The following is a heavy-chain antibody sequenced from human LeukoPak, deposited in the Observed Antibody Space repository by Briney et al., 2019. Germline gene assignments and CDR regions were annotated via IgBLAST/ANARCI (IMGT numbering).Heavy chain of an antibody. J-gene: IGHJ6*03. D-gene: IGHD2-2*01. Sequence: GGSLRLSCAASGFTFSSYGMHWVRQAPGKGLEWVAFIRYDGSNKYYADSVKGRFTISRDNSKNTLYLQMNSLRAEDTAVHYCAKTGYCSSTSCRPYYYYYMDVWGKGTTVTVSS. CDR2: IRYDGSNK. CDR3: AKTGYCSSTSCRPYYYYYMDV. CDR1: GFTFSSYG. V-gene: IGHV3-30*02.